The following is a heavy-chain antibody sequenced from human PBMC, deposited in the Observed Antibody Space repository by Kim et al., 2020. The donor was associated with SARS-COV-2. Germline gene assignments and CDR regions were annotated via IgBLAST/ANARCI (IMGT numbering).Heavy chain of an antibody. D-gene: IGHD3-3*01. Sequence: YADAGKGRFTISRDNSKNTRYLQLTSLRAEDTAVYYCAIVASKLRFLNFEYWGQGTLVTVSP. CDR3: AIVASKLRFLNFEY. V-gene: IGHV3-23*01. J-gene: IGHJ4*02.